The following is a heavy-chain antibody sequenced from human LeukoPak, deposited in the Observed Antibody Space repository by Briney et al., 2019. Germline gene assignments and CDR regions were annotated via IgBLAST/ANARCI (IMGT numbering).Heavy chain of an antibody. Sequence: SGGSLRLSCAASGFTFSTYSMTWVRQAPGKGLEWVSSITSSSSYIFYADSVKGRFTISRDNAKSSLYLQMNSLRLEDTAVYYCAKDRYCSSTSCYVPFDYWGQGTLVTVSS. CDR1: GFTFSTYS. J-gene: IGHJ4*02. CDR3: AKDRYCSSTSCYVPFDY. D-gene: IGHD2-2*01. CDR2: ITSSSSYI. V-gene: IGHV3-21*01.